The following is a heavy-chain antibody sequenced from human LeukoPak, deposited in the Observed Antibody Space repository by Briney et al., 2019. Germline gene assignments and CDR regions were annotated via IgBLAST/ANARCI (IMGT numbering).Heavy chain of an antibody. D-gene: IGHD4-17*01. Sequence: GGSLRLSCEGSGFTFSNYWMGWVRQAPGKGLQWVANIKQDGSEKYYVDSVKGRFTISRDNAKNSLYLQMNSLRAEDTAVYYCARGHSRYGDYVSFDYWGQGTLVTVSS. CDR3: ARGHSRYGDYVSFDY. CDR2: IKQDGSEK. CDR1: GFTFSNYW. V-gene: IGHV3-7*01. J-gene: IGHJ4*02.